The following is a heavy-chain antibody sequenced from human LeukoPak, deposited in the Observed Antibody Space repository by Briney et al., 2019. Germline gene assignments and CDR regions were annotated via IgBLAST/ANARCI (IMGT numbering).Heavy chain of an antibody. J-gene: IGHJ4*02. D-gene: IGHD6-6*01. CDR2: VNQDGTEK. Sequence: PGGSLRLSCSASGLTFSSYSMNWVRQAPGKGLEWVGNVNQDGTEKYYMDSVKGRFTISRDNAKNSLYLQMNSLRAEDTAVYYCAKWKYSNSGIDDYWGQGTLVTVSS. V-gene: IGHV3-7*03. CDR1: GLTFSSYS. CDR3: AKWKYSNSGIDDY.